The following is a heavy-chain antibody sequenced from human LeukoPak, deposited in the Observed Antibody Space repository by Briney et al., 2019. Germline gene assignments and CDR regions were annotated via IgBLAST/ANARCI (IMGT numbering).Heavy chain of an antibody. CDR3: ATYRQVLLPFES. CDR1: GFTFSTYA. Sequence: GRSLRLSCAASGFTFSTYAMHWVRQAPGKGLEWASAISGSGGTTFYADSVKGRFTISRDNSKNTLYLQMYSLRAEDTAIYYCATYRQVLLPFESWGQGTLVTVSS. J-gene: IGHJ4*02. CDR2: ISGSGGTT. D-gene: IGHD2-8*02. V-gene: IGHV3-23*01.